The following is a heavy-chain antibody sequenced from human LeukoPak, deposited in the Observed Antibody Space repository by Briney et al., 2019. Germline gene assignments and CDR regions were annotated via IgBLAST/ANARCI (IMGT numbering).Heavy chain of an antibody. CDR1: GGSISSYY. Sequence: SETLSLTCTVSGGSISSYYWSWIRQPPGKGLEWIGYIYYSGGTNYNPSLRGRVTISVDTSRTQFSLKLTSLTAADTAIYYCAKTDSTEGDFDIWGHGTMVTVSS. V-gene: IGHV4-59*01. CDR3: AKTDSTEGDFDI. D-gene: IGHD2/OR15-2a*01. CDR2: IYYSGGT. J-gene: IGHJ3*02.